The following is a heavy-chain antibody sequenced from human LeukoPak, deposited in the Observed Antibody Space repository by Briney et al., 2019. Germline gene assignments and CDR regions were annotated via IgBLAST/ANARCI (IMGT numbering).Heavy chain of an antibody. CDR2: INSDGSIT. D-gene: IGHD5-18*01. CDR3: ARDAVDTANAV. Sequence: PGGSLRLSCAASGFTFTTYWMHWVRQAPGKGLVWVSHINSDGSITSYADSVKGRFTTSRDNAKNTLYLQMNSLRAEDTAVYYCARDAVDTANAVWGQGITVTVSS. V-gene: IGHV3-74*01. CDR1: GFTFTTYW. J-gene: IGHJ6*02.